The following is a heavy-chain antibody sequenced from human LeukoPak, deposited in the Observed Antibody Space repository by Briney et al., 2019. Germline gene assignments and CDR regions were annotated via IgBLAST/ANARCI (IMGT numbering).Heavy chain of an antibody. CDR1: GGSISSYY. CDR3: ARDQAAVSNWFDP. Sequence: SETLSLTCIVSGGSISSYYWSWIRQPPGKGLEWIGYIYYSGSTNYNPSLKSRVTISVDTSKNQFSLKLSSVTAADTAVYYCARDQAAVSNWFDPWGQGTLVTVSS. CDR2: IYYSGST. J-gene: IGHJ5*02. V-gene: IGHV4-59*01. D-gene: IGHD6-13*01.